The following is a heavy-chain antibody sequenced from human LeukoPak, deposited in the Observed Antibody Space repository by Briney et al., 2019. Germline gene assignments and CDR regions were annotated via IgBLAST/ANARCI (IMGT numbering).Heavy chain of an antibody. V-gene: IGHV4-4*07. CDR2: IFTSGNT. J-gene: IGHJ6*02. CDR1: GGSISSYY. Sequence: SETLSLTCTISGGSISSYYWSWIRQPAGKGLEWIGRIFTSGNTNYNPSLKSRVTVSVDTSKNQFSLKLSSVTAADTAVYYCARGAGNYYFYGMDVWGQGTTVTVSS. CDR3: ARGAGNYYFYGMDV.